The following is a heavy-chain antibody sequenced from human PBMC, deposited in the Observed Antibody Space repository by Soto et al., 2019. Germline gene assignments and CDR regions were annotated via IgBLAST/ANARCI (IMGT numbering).Heavy chain of an antibody. J-gene: IGHJ4*02. CDR1: DGNFNSYA. D-gene: IGHD6-19*01. CDR2: ISSYGADT. V-gene: IGHV3-64D*06. CDR3: VKEGYMRSDWYGQFDY. Sequence: GGPQRLSYSASDGNFNSYAMHWVRQEPGKGLEFVSAISSYGADTYYADSVKGRFAISRDNSKNTLYLQMSSLRAEDTALYYCVKEGYMRSDWYGQFDYWGQGALVTVSS.